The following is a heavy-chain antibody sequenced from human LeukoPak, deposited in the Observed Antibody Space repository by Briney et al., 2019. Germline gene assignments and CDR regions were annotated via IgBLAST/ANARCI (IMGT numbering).Heavy chain of an antibody. V-gene: IGHV3-73*01. D-gene: IGHD4-23*01. CDR2: IRSKGDGHAT. CDR3: TSGETVGIRNDVSDI. Sequence: GGSLKLSCAASGLTFSDSAIHWVRQASGKGLEWVGRIRSKGDGHATAYAASVQGRFAISSDDSKNPAYLQMNSLETDDTAVYYCTSGETVGIRNDVSDIWGQGKMGTVSS. J-gene: IGHJ3*02. CDR1: GLTFSDSA.